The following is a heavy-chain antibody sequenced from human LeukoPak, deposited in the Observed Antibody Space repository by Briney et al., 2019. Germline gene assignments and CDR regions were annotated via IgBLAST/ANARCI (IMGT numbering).Heavy chain of an antibody. D-gene: IGHD6-25*01. J-gene: IGHJ4*02. V-gene: IGHV3-30*03. CDR2: ISYDGSNK. Sequence: GGSLRLSCAASGFTFSSYGMHWVRQAPGKGLEWVAVISYDGSNKYYADSVKGRFTISRDNSKNTLYLQMNSLRAEDTAVYYCARDSASNYWGQGTLVTVSS. CDR3: ARDSASNY. CDR1: GFTFSSYG.